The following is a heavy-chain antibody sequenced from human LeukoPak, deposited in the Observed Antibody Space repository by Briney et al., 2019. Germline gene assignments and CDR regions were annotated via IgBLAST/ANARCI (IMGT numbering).Heavy chain of an antibody. CDR3: ARHYYGSGSSGQNDY. CDR1: GYSFVSYW. J-gene: IGHJ4*02. V-gene: IGHV5-51*01. Sequence: GESLKISCKTSGYSFVSYWIAWVRQMPGKGLEWMGTIYPSDSDTRYSPSFQGQVTISADKSINTAYLQWSSLKASDTAIYYCARHYYGSGSSGQNDYWGQGTLVTVSS. CDR2: IYPSDSDT. D-gene: IGHD3-10*01.